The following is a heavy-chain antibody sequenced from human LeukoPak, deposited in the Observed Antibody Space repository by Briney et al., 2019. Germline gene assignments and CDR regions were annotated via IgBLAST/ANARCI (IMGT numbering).Heavy chain of an antibody. Sequence: ASVKVSCKASGYTFTGYYMHWVRQAPGQGLEWMGWINPNSGCTNYAQKFQGRVTMTRDTSISTTYMELSSLRSEDTAVYYCARAAGPGCSGGSCYEHMENYYYYGMDVWGQGTTVTVSS. CDR3: ARAAGPGCSGGSCYEHMENYYYYGMDV. CDR1: GYTFTGYY. V-gene: IGHV1-2*02. CDR2: INPNSGCT. J-gene: IGHJ6*02. D-gene: IGHD2-15*01.